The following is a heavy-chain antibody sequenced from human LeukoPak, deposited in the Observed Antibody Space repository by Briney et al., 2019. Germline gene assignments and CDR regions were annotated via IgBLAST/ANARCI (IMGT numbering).Heavy chain of an antibody. CDR2: MNPNSGNT. CDR1: GYTFTSYD. J-gene: IGHJ5*02. CDR3: ARGFFVAARGTNWFDP. Sequence: ASVKVSCKASGYTFTSYDINWVRQATGQGLEWMGWMNPNSGNTGYAQKFQGRVTITRNTSISTAYMELSSLRSEDTAVYYCARGFFVAARGTNWFDPWGQGTLVTVSS. D-gene: IGHD6-6*01. V-gene: IGHV1-8*03.